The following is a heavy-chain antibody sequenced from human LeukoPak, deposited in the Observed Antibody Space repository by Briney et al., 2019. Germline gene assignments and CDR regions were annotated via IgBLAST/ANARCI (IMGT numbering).Heavy chain of an antibody. CDR1: GYTFTGCY. CDR2: INPNSGGT. D-gene: IGHD1-26*01. CDR3: ARDPSPVFGSEHDAFDV. V-gene: IGHV1-2*02. J-gene: IGHJ3*01. Sequence: ASVKVSCKASGYTFTGCYMHWVRQAPGQGLEWMGWINPNSGGTNYAQKFQGRVTMTRDTSISTAYMELSRLRSDDTAVYYCARDPSPVFGSEHDAFDVWGQGTMVTVSS.